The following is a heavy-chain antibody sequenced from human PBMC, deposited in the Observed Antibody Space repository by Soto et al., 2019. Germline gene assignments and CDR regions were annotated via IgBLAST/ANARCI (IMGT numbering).Heavy chain of an antibody. Sequence: EVQLLESGGGLVQPGGSLRLSCAASGFTFSSYAMSWVRQAPGKGLEWVSAISGSGGSTYYADSVKGRFTISRDNSKNTLYLQMNSPRAEDTAVYYCAKYLDRATKGDYFDYWGQGTLVTVSS. CDR1: GFTFSSYA. D-gene: IGHD5-12*01. CDR3: AKYLDRATKGDYFDY. CDR2: ISGSGGST. V-gene: IGHV3-23*01. J-gene: IGHJ4*02.